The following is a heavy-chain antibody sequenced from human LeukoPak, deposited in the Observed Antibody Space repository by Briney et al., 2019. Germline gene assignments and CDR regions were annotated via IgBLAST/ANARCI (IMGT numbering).Heavy chain of an antibody. CDR3: VRAVGYCSGGSCYGIFDY. D-gene: IGHD2-15*01. V-gene: IGHV4-59*01. Sequence: SETLSLTCTVSGGSISSYYWSWIRQPPGKGLEWIGYIYYSGSTNYNPSLKSRVPISVDTSKNQFSLKLSSVTAADTAVYYCVRAVGYCSGGSCYGIFDYWGQGTLVTVSS. CDR2: IYYSGST. CDR1: GGSISSYY. J-gene: IGHJ4*02.